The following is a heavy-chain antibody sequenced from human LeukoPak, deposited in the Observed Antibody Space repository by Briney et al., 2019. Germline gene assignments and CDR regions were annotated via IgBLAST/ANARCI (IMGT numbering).Heavy chain of an antibody. CDR1: GFTVSSNY. CDR2: IYSGGST. V-gene: IGHV3-53*01. D-gene: IGHD3-9*01. J-gene: IGHJ6*02. Sequence: GGSLRLSCAASGFTVSSNYMSWVRQAPGKGLEWVSVIYSGGSTYYADSVKGRFTISRDNAKNSLYLQMNSLRAEDTAVYYCAREGNVLRYFDWLPYYYYGMDVWGQGTTVTVSS. CDR3: AREGNVLRYFDWLPYYYYGMDV.